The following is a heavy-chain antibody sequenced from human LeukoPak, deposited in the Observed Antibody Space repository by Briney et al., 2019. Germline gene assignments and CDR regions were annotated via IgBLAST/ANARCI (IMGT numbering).Heavy chain of an antibody. CDR2: IYYTGNT. D-gene: IGHD3-10*01. J-gene: IGHJ5*01. CDR1: ADSLRDYY. CDR3: ARGRFGSPPGCFES. Sequence: RASETLSLTCTVSADSLRDYYWNWIRQSPGKGLEWIGYIYYTGNTNYNPSLKSRVTLSVDTSSKQFSLQMTSVTAADTAVYFCARGRFGSPPGCFESWGQGTLVTVSP. V-gene: IGHV4-59*01.